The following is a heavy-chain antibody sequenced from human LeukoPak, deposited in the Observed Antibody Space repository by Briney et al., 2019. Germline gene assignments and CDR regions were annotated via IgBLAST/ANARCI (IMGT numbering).Heavy chain of an antibody. CDR1: GFSVTNNY. V-gene: IGHV3/OR16-9*01. J-gene: IGHJ1*01. CDR3: VLSDSSGVEYFQH. Sequence: GGSLRLSCAVSGFSVTNNYMSWVRQAPGKGLEWISYISGSTTYTNYADSVQGRFTISRDNAKNSLYLQMSSLRAEDTAVYYCVLSDSSGVEYFQHWGQGTLVTVSS. CDR2: ISGSTTYT. D-gene: IGHD3-22*01.